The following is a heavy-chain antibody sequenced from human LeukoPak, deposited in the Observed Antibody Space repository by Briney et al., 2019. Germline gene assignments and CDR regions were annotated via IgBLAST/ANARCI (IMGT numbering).Heavy chain of an antibody. Sequence: GGSLSLSCAASGFTLSSYSLNWVRQAPGKGREWVSSISSSSSYIYYADSVKGRFTISRDNAKNSLYLQMNSLRAEDTAVYYCARGGITIFGVVINPFDYWGQGTLVTVSS. J-gene: IGHJ4*02. CDR2: ISSSSSYI. CDR3: ARGGITIFGVVINPFDY. D-gene: IGHD3-3*01. CDR1: GFTLSSYS. V-gene: IGHV3-21*01.